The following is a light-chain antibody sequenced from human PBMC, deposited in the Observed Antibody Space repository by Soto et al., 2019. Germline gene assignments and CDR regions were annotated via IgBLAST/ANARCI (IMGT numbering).Light chain of an antibody. Sequence: QSALTQPASVSGSPGQSITISCTGTSSDVGGYNYVSWYQQDPGKAPKLMIYDVNNRPSGVSNRFSGSKSGNTASLTISGPQAEDEAYYYCSSYTSSSTLAVFGGGTKLTVL. V-gene: IGLV2-14*01. CDR3: SSYTSSSTLAV. CDR1: SSDVGGYNY. J-gene: IGLJ2*01. CDR2: DVN.